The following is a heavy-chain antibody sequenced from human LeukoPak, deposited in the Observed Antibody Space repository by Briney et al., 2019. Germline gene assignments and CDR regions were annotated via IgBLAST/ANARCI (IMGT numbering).Heavy chain of an antibody. D-gene: IGHD3-22*01. CDR1: GGSISSSNW. J-gene: IGHJ2*01. V-gene: IGHV4-4*02. CDR2: IHHSGST. Sequence: SETLSLTCAVSGGSISSSNWWSWVRPPPGKGLEWIGEIHHSGSTNYNPSLKSRVTTSVDKSKNQFSLKLSSVTAADTAVYYCARILYDSSGYYYFDLWGRGTLVTVSS. CDR3: ARILYDSSGYYYFDL.